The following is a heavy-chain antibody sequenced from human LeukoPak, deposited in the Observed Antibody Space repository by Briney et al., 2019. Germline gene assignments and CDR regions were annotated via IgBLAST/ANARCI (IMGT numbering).Heavy chain of an antibody. Sequence: EASVKVSCKASGYTFTSYGISWVRPAPGQGLEWMGWISAYNGNTNYAQKLQGRVTMTTDTSTSTAYMELRSLRSDDTAVYYCARDMGIAAAGTCGYWGQGTLVTVSS. D-gene: IGHD6-13*01. V-gene: IGHV1-18*01. CDR2: ISAYNGNT. J-gene: IGHJ4*02. CDR1: GYTFTSYG. CDR3: ARDMGIAAAGTCGY.